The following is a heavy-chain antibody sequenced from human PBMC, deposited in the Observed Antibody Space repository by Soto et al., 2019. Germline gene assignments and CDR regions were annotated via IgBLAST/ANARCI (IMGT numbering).Heavy chain of an antibody. Sequence: ASVKVSCKASGYTFISYGISWVRQAPGQGLEWMGWISAYNGNTNYAQKLQGRVTMTTDTSTSIAYMEVRSLRSDDTAVYYCARVRATGQRVLPGYYYYYMDVWGKGTTVTVSS. D-gene: IGHD5-12*01. CDR3: ARVRATGQRVLPGYYYYYMDV. V-gene: IGHV1-18*01. CDR1: GYTFISYG. J-gene: IGHJ6*03. CDR2: ISAYNGNT.